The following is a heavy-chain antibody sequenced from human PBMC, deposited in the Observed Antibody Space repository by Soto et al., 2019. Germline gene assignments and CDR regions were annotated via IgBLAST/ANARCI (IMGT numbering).Heavy chain of an antibody. CDR1: GFSLSTSGVG. D-gene: IGHD3-16*02. J-gene: IGHJ4*02. Sequence: QITLKESGPTLVKPTQTLTLTCTFSGFSLSTSGVGVGWIRQPPGKALEWLALIYWDDDKRYSPSLKSRLTITKDTSKNQVVLTMTNMDPVDTATYYCAHSVVWGSYRLAKYYFDYWGQGTLVTVSS. V-gene: IGHV2-5*02. CDR2: IYWDDDK. CDR3: AHSVVWGSYRLAKYYFDY.